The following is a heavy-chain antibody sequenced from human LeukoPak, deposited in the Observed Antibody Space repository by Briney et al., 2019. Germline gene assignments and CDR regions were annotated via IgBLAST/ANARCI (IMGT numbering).Heavy chain of an antibody. J-gene: IGHJ4*02. CDR3: SRHRTIFDIVTRSSTGFYFDF. CDR2: VYYSGSA. Sequence: SETLSLTCTLSGDSMSSNVYYWGWVRQSPGKGLEWIGSVYYSGSAYYNPSLQTRVAISVATSRMQLSLNLTSVTAADTAIYYCSRHRTIFDIVTRSSTGFYFDFWGQGIMVAVSA. CDR1: GDSMSSNVYY. D-gene: IGHD3-16*02. V-gene: IGHV4-39*01.